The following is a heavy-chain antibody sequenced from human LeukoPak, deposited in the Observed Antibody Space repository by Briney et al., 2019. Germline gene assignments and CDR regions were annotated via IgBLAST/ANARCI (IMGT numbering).Heavy chain of an antibody. CDR2: IYTSGST. CDR3: ARSLYGSGSLY. CDR1: GGSISSGDYY. Sequence: SETLSLTCTVSGGSISSGDYYWSWIRQPAGKGLEWIGRIYTSGSTNYNPSLKSRVTMSVDTSKNQVSLKLSSVTAADTAVYYCARSLYGSGSLYWGQGTLVTVSS. J-gene: IGHJ4*02. D-gene: IGHD3-10*01. V-gene: IGHV4-61*02.